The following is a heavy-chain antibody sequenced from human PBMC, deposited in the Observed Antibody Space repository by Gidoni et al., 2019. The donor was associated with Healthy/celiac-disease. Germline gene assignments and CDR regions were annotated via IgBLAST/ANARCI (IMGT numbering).Heavy chain of an antibody. V-gene: IGHV3-48*01. J-gene: IGHJ4*02. CDR2: ISSSSSTI. Sequence: EVQLVESGGGLVQPGGSLRLSCAASGFTFSSYSMNWVRQAPGKGLEWVSYISSSSSTIYYADSVKGRFTISRDNAKNSLYLQMNSLRAEDTAVYYCARVRDDILTDFDYWGQGTLVTVSS. CDR3: ARVRDDILTDFDY. CDR1: GFTFSSYS. D-gene: IGHD3-9*01.